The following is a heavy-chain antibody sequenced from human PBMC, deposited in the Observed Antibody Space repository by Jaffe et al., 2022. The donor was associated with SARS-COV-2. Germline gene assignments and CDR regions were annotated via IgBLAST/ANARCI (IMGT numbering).Heavy chain of an antibody. J-gene: IGHJ5*02. CDR1: GGSFSGYY. V-gene: IGHV4-34*01. D-gene: IGHD2-2*01. CDR3: ARNTYATTWFSFRWFDP. CDR2: INHSGYT. Sequence: QVQLQQWGAGLLKPSETLSLSCVVSGGSFSGYYWSWIRQSPGKGLEWIGDINHSGYTNYNPSLKSRLALSVDMSKNQFSLNLSSVTAADTAVYYCARNTYATTWFSFRWFDPWGQGTLVTVSS.